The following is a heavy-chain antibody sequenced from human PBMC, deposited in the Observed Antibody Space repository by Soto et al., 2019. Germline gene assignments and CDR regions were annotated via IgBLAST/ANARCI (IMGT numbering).Heavy chain of an antibody. V-gene: IGHV1-18*01. CDR3: VSDVIDYDDSLVWCQH. D-gene: IGHD4-17*01. J-gene: IGHJ1*01. CDR1: GYTFTSYG. Sequence: SVKISCKASGYTFTSYGISWVRQAPGQGIDWIGWISAYNGNTNYAQKLQCRVTMTTDKSTSTAFMELLRLSSDDTAVYYCVSDVIDYDDSLVWCQHWSQGARVTVTS. CDR2: ISAYNGNT.